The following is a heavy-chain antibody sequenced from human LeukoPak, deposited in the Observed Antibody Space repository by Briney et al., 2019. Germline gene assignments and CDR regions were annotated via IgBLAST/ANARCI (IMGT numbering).Heavy chain of an antibody. CDR1: GFAFNTYA. CDR3: ARDYYYDSSGYWDYYFDY. V-gene: IGHV3-23*01. D-gene: IGHD3-22*01. CDR2: VGGSGTST. Sequence: GGSLRLSCAASGFAFNTYAMRWVRQAPGKGLEWVSTVGGSGTSTYYADSVKGRFTISRDNSKNTLYLEMNSLRAEDTAVYYCARDYYYDSSGYWDYYFDYWGQGTLVSVSS. J-gene: IGHJ4*02.